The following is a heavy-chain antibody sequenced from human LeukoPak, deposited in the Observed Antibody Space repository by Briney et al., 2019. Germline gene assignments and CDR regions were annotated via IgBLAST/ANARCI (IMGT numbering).Heavy chain of an antibody. CDR2: ISGSGGST. CDR1: GFTFSSYA. J-gene: IGHJ4*02. V-gene: IGHV3-23*01. Sequence: GGSLRLSCAASGFTFSSYAMSWVRQAPGKGPEWVSAISGSGGSTYYADSVKGRFTISRDNSKNTLYLQMNSLRAEDTAVYYCAKARRYYYDSSGLCLDYWGQGTLVTVSS. D-gene: IGHD3-22*01. CDR3: AKARRYYYDSSGLCLDY.